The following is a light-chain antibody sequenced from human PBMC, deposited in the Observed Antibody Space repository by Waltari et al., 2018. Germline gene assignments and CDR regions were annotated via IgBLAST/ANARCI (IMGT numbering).Light chain of an antibody. CDR3: QQRSDWPT. J-gene: IGKJ4*01. CDR2: DAS. V-gene: IGKV3-11*01. CDR1: QSVANY. Sequence: IVLTQAPTTLSLSPVERATLSCRASQSVANYLAWYQQKPGQAPRLLIFDASNRATGIPARFSGSGSGTDFTLTISSLEPEDFAVYYCQQRSDWPTFGGGTKVEIK.